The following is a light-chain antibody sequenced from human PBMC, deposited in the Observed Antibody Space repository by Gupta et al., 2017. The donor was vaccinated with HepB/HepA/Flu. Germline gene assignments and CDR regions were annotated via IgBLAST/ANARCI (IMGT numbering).Light chain of an antibody. CDR1: SSNIGAGYD. CDR3: QSYDNSVSGSV. CDR2: TNT. V-gene: IGLV1-40*01. J-gene: IGLJ2*01. Sequence: QSVLPQPPSVSGAPGQRVTISCPGSSSNIGAGYDVHWYQQLPGTAPKLLIYTNTNRPSGVPDRFSGSKSGTSASLAITGLQAEDEADYYCQSYDNSVSGSVFGGGTKLTVL.